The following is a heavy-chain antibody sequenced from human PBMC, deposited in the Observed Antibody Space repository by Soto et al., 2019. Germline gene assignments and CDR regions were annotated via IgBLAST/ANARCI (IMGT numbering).Heavy chain of an antibody. Sequence: GGSLRLSCAASGFTFSSYAMSWVRQAPGKGLEWVSAISGSGGSTYYADSVKGRFTISRDNSKNTLYLQMNSLRAEDTAVYYCAKTDFNSGSYPKWYYYYGMDVWGQGTTVTVSS. D-gene: IGHD1-26*01. V-gene: IGHV3-23*01. CDR2: ISGSGGST. CDR3: AKTDFNSGSYPKWYYYYGMDV. CDR1: GFTFSSYA. J-gene: IGHJ6*02.